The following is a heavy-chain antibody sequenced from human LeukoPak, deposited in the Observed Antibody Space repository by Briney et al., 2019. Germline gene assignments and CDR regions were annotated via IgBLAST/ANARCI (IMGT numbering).Heavy chain of an antibody. Sequence: ASVKVSCKASGYTFTGYYMHWVRQAPGQGLEWMGWINPNSGGTNYAQKFQGRVTMTRDTSISTAYVELSRLRSDDTAVYYCAIGPLEKKQLGGIDYWGQGPLVTVS. CDR1: GYTFTGYY. V-gene: IGHV1-2*02. CDR2: INPNSGGT. CDR3: AIGPLEKKQLGGIDY. J-gene: IGHJ4*02. D-gene: IGHD6-13*01.